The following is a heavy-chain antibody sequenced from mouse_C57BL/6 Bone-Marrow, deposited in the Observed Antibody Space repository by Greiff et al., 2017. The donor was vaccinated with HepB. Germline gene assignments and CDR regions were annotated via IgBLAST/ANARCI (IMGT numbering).Heavy chain of an antibody. CDR2: LNYDGSST. Sequence: EVQVVESEGGLVQPGSSMKLSCTASGFTFSDYYMAWVRQVPEKGLEWVANLNYDGSSTYYLDSLKSRFIISRDNAKNILYLQMSSLKSEDTATYYCAIYYDYDAWFAYWGQGTLVTVSA. CDR1: GFTFSDYY. V-gene: IGHV5-16*01. J-gene: IGHJ3*01. CDR3: AIYYDYDAWFAY. D-gene: IGHD2-4*01.